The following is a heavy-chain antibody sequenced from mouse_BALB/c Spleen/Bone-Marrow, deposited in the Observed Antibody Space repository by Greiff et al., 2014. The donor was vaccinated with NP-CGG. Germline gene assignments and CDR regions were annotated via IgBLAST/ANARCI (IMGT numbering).Heavy chain of an antibody. Sequence: VQLQQPGAELVKPGASVKLSCTASGFNIKDTYMHWVKQRPEQGLEWIGRIDPANGNTKYDPKFQGKAAITADTSSNTAYLQQRSMTSYDAAAYYCAAYYYGSSCGFDYWGQGTLVTVSA. CDR1: GFNIKDTY. D-gene: IGHD1-1*01. J-gene: IGHJ3*01. CDR2: IDPANGNT. CDR3: AAYYYGSSCGFDY. V-gene: IGHV14-3*02.